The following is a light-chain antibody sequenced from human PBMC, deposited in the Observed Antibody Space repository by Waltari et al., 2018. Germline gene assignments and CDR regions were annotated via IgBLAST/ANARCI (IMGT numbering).Light chain of an antibody. CDR1: SSAVGGYNY. CDR3: NSYTSTNTRV. CDR2: GVS. J-gene: IGLJ3*02. V-gene: IGLV2-14*03. Sequence: QSALTRAASVSGSPGQPITISCTGTSSAVGGYNYVSWYQQHPGKAPKLMIYGVSNRPSGVSNRFSGSKSGNTASLTISGLQAEDEADYYCNSYTSTNTRVFGGGTKLTVL.